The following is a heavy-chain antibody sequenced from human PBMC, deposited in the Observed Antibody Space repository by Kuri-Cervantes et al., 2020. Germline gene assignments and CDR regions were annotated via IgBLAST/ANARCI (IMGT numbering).Heavy chain of an antibody. V-gene: IGHV4-31*02. CDR2: IYYSGST. Sequence: ITFSSYWMTWVRQHPGKGLEWIGYIYYSGSTYYNPSLKSRVTISVDTSKNQFSLKLSSVTAADTAVYYCARAFKPPVGLLRACAAFDIWGQGTMVTVSS. CDR1: ITFSSYW. J-gene: IGHJ3*02. CDR3: ARAFKPPVGLLRACAAFDI. D-gene: IGHD2-15*01.